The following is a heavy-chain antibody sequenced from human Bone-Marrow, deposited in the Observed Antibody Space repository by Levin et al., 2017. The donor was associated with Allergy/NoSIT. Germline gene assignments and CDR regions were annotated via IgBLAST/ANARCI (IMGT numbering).Heavy chain of an antibody. D-gene: IGHD6-19*01. J-gene: IGHJ4*02. Sequence: GGSLRLSCAASGFTFSSYAMSWVRQAPGKGLEWVSSISGSGTITHYAESVKGRFTISRDISKNMLHLQMNSLRAEDTAIYFCATAGLAVAGYYFDSLGQGALVTGSS. CDR2: ISGSGTIT. CDR1: GFTFSSYA. CDR3: ATAGLAVAGYYFDS. V-gene: IGHV3-23*01.